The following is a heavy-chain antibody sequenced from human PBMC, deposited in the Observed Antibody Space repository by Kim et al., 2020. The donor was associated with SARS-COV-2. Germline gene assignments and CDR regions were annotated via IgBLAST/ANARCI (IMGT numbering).Heavy chain of an antibody. Sequence: ASVKVSCKVSGYTLTELSMHWVRQAPGKGLEWMGGFDPEDGETIYAQKFQGRVTMTEDTSTDTAYMELSSLRSEDTAVYYCATERRPDGNYCSGGSCQRGIFDYWGQGTLVTVSS. CDR2: FDPEDGET. J-gene: IGHJ4*02. D-gene: IGHD2-15*01. V-gene: IGHV1-24*01. CDR3: ATERRPDGNYCSGGSCQRGIFDY. CDR1: GYTLTELS.